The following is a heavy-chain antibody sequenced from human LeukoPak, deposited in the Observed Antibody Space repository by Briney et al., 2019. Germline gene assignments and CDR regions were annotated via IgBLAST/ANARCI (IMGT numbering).Heavy chain of an antibody. CDR2: IYNTGST. D-gene: IGHD6-19*01. CDR3: ARNTSAWSPLGETQSAPHCFDS. CDR1: GNFISRGYY. V-gene: IGHV4-38-2*01. J-gene: IGHJ4*02. Sequence: SETLSLTCGVSGNFISRGYYWAWIRPPPGKGLEWIGIIYNTGSTYYNPSLKSRVTMSIDTSKNQFSLKLSSVTAADTAVYYCARNTSAWSPLGETQSAPHCFDSWGQGTLVTVSS.